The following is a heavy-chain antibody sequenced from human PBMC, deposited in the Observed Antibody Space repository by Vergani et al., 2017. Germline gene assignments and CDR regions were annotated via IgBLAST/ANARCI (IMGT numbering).Heavy chain of an antibody. D-gene: IGHD3-10*01. Sequence: QVQLVESGGGVVQPGRSLRLSCAASGFTFSSYAMHWVRQAPGKGLEWVAVISYDGSNKYYADSVKGRFTISRDNSKNTLYLQMNSLRAEDTAVYYCARSGATMVRGVQDAFDIWGQGTMVTVSS. V-gene: IGHV3-30-3*01. CDR2: ISYDGSNK. J-gene: IGHJ3*02. CDR3: ARSGATMVRGVQDAFDI. CDR1: GFTFSSYA.